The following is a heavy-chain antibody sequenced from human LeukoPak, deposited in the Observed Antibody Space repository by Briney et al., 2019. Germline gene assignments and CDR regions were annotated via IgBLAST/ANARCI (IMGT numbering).Heavy chain of an antibody. Sequence: PGGSLRLSCAASGLTFSSYGMNWVRQAPGKGLEWVSYISSSASTIYYADSVKGRFTISRDNAKNSLYLQMNSLRAEDTAVYYCARDPQGYSSSWFDYWGQGTLVTVSS. CDR3: ARDPQGYSSSWFDY. J-gene: IGHJ4*02. CDR2: ISSSASTI. CDR1: GLTFSSYG. V-gene: IGHV3-48*04. D-gene: IGHD6-13*01.